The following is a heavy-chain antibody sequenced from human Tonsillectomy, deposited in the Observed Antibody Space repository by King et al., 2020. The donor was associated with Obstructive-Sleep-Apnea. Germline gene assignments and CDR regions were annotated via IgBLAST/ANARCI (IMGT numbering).Heavy chain of an antibody. J-gene: IGHJ6*02. V-gene: IGHV1-2*04. D-gene: IGHD3-10*01. CDR1: GYTFIGYY. CDR2: INPNSGGT. CDR3: ARRGRWYGDYVPHYYYDGINV. Sequence: VQLVQSGAEVKKPGASVKVSCKASGYTFIGYYMHWVRQAPGQGLEWMGWINPNSGGTNYAQKFQGWVTMTRDTSISTAYMELSRLRSDDTAVYYCARRGRWYGDYVPHYYYDGINVWGQGTTVTVSS.